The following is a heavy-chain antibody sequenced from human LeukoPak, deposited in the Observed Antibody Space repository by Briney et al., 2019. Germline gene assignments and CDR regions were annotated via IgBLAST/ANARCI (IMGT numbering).Heavy chain of an antibody. CDR1: GYTFTGYY. Sequence: GASVKVSCKASGYTFTGYYMHWVRQAPGQGLEWMGRINPNSGGTNYAQKFQGRVTMTRDTSINTASMDLRRLRSDDTAVYYCARGRNSVYYFNVVAPSYFDYWGQGTLVTVSS. V-gene: IGHV1-2*06. J-gene: IGHJ4*02. CDR2: INPNSGGT. D-gene: IGHD3-22*01. CDR3: ARGRNSVYYFNVVAPSYFDY.